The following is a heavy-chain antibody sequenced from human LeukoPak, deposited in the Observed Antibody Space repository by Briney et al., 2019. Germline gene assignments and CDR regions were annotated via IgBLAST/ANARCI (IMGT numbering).Heavy chain of an antibody. CDR1: GGSISTFF. D-gene: IGHD3-22*01. V-gene: IGHV4-59*01. Sequence: SETLSLTCTVSGGSISTFFWSWIRQPPGKGLEWTGYISYTGSTTYDPSLKSRVTISVDTSKNQFSLKLTSVTAADTAVYYCARGFGDSRGTRFDPWGQGTLVTVSS. CDR2: ISYTGST. CDR3: ARGFGDSRGTRFDP. J-gene: IGHJ5*02.